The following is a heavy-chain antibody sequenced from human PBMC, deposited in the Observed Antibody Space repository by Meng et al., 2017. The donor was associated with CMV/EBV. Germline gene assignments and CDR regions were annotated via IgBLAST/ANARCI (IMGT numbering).Heavy chain of an antibody. CDR3: ARGPTMPQLVLRY. CDR1: GFTLSDVY. D-gene: IGHD6-6*01. V-gene: IGHV3-11*05. J-gene: IGHJ4*02. Sequence: GESGGGFVKAVRSLRHSFAASGFTLSDVYMRWLRQASGKGLEWVSYISSSSSYTNYADSVKGRFTISRDNAKNSLYLQMNSLRAEDTAVYYCARGPTMPQLVLRYWGQGTLVTVSS. CDR2: ISSSSSYT.